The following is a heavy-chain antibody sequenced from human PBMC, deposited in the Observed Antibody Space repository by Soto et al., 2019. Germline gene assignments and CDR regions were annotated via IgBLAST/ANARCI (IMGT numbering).Heavy chain of an antibody. D-gene: IGHD3-22*01. Sequence: TSETLSLTCTVSGGSISSYYWSWIRQPPGKGLEWIGYIYYSGSTNYTPSLKSRVTISVDTSKNQFSLKLSSVTAADTAVYYCAREKIDYYDSSGYIDYWGQGTLVTVSS. CDR1: GGSISSYY. CDR2: IYYSGST. V-gene: IGHV4-59*01. J-gene: IGHJ4*02. CDR3: AREKIDYYDSSGYIDY.